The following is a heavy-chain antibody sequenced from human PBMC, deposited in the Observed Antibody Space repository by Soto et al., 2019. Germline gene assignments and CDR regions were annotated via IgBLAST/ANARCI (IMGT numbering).Heavy chain of an antibody. Sequence: GASVEVSCKASGGTFSSFAISWWRETPGQGLEWMGGIIPIFGTANYAQKFQGRVTITADESTSTAYMELSSLRSEDTAVYYCARSNSSSWYGDYFYYGMGGWAQGLTITVSS. V-gene: IGHV1-69*13. CDR1: GGTFSSFA. CDR3: ARSNSSSWYGDYFYYGMGG. J-gene: IGHJ6*02. D-gene: IGHD6-13*01. CDR2: IIPIFGTA.